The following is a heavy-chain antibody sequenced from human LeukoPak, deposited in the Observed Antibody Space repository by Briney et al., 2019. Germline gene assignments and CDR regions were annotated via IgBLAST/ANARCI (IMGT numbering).Heavy chain of an antibody. V-gene: IGHV1-69*13. J-gene: IGHJ4*02. CDR1: GGTFSSYA. Sequence: ASVKVSCKASGGTFSSYAFSWVRQAPGQGLEWMGGIIPIVGTTNYAQMFQGRVTITANESTSTAYMELSSLRSEDTAVYYCARGGYYYDSSGYSHLPDYWGQGTLVTVSA. CDR2: IIPIVGTT. CDR3: ARGGYYYDSSGYSHLPDY. D-gene: IGHD3-22*01.